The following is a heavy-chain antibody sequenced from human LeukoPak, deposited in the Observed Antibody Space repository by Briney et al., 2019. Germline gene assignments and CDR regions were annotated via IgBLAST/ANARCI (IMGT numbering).Heavy chain of an antibody. CDR2: ISGSGGST. CDR1: GFTFSSYA. CDR3: AKTEIGYSSGWPFQH. V-gene: IGHV3-23*01. J-gene: IGHJ1*01. Sequence: GGSLRLSCAASGFTFSSYAMSWVRQAPGKGLEWVSAISGSGGSTYYADSVKGRFTISRDNSKNTQYLQMNSLRAEDTAVYYCAKTEIGYSSGWPFQHWGQGTLVTVSS. D-gene: IGHD6-19*01.